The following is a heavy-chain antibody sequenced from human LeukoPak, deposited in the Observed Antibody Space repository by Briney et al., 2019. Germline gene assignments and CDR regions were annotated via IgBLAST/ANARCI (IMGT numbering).Heavy chain of an antibody. Sequence: SETLSLTCTVSGGSISSYYWSWIRQPPGKGLEWIGYIYYSGSTNCNPSLKSRVTISVDTSKNQFSLKLSSLTAADTAVYYCARSPSYYGSGSYRNWFDPWGQGTLVTVSS. CDR3: ARSPSYYGSGSYRNWFDP. CDR1: GGSISSYY. V-gene: IGHV4-59*01. J-gene: IGHJ5*02. D-gene: IGHD3-10*01. CDR2: IYYSGST.